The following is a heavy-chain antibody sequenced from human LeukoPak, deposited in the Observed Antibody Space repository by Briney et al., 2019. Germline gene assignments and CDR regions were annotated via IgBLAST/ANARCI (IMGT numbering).Heavy chain of an antibody. CDR1: GFSFSSYS. V-gene: IGHV3-48*01. J-gene: IGHJ6*03. CDR2: ICSSSSTI. Sequence: PGGSLRLSCAASGFSFSSYSLYWVRQAPGEGLEWVSYICSSSSTIYYADSVKGRFTISRDNAKNSLYLQMNRLRAEDTAVYYCASLMTTATYYYYYYMDVWGKGTTVTVSS. D-gene: IGHD4-11*01. CDR3: ASLMTTATYYYYYYMDV.